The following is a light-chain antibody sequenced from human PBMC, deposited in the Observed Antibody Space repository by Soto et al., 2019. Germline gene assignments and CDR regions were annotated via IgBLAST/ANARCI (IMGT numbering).Light chain of an antibody. Sequence: EIVLTQSPGTLSLSPGERATLSCRASQTIKSTSLAWYQQRPGQAPSLLIYGASSRATGIPDKFSGSGSGTDFTLTISRLGPEDSAVYYCQQYGSSPRTFDQGTKVEI. CDR3: QQYGSSPRT. CDR2: GAS. J-gene: IGKJ1*01. V-gene: IGKV3-20*01. CDR1: QTIKSTS.